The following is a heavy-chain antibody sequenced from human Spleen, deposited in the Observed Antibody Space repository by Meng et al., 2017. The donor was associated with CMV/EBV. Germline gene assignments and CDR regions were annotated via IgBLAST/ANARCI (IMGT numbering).Heavy chain of an antibody. V-gene: IGHV5-51*01. J-gene: IGHJ6*02. Sequence: KVSCKGSGYTFSTSWIGWVRQMPGKGLEWMGIIYPGDSDTRYSPSFQGQVTISADKSISTAYLQWSSLKASDTAMYYCARLGDFYGMDVWGQGTTVTVSS. CDR2: IYPGDSDT. CDR3: ARLGDFYGMDV. D-gene: IGHD3-3*01. CDR1: GYTFSTSW.